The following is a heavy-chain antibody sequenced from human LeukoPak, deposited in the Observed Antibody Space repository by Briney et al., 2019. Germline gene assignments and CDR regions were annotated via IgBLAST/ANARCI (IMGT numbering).Heavy chain of an antibody. CDR2: IYSTGST. V-gene: IGHV4-4*07. J-gene: IGHJ4*02. CDR1: GGSISSYY. Sequence: SETLSLTCTVSGGSISSYYWSWIRQPAGKGLEWIGRIYSTGSTNYNPSLKSRVTMSVDTSKNQFSLRLRSVTAADTAVYYCARQIAAAGTAGFDFWGQGALVTVSS. D-gene: IGHD6-13*01. CDR3: ARQIAAAGTAGFDF.